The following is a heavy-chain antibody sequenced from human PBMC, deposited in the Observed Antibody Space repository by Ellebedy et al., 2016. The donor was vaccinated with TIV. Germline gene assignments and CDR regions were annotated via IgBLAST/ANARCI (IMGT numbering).Heavy chain of an antibody. D-gene: IGHD3-9*01. Sequence: GESLKISCAASGFTFSSYDMHWVRLATGKGLEWVSAIGTAGDTYYPGSVKGRFTISRENAKNSLYLQMNNLRAGDTAVYYWARGNYDILTGYYYDYWGQGTLVTVSS. CDR2: IGTAGDT. V-gene: IGHV3-13*01. CDR3: ARGNYDILTGYYYDY. CDR1: GFTFSSYD. J-gene: IGHJ4*02.